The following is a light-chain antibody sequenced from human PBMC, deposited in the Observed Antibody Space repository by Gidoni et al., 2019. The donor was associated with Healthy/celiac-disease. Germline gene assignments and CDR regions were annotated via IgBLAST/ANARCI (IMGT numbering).Light chain of an antibody. V-gene: IGKV4-1*01. Sequence: DIVMTQSPDSRAVSLGERATINCKSSQSVLYSSNNKNYLAWYQQKPGQPPKLPIYWASTRESGVPDRFSGSGSGTDFTLTISSLQAEDVAVYYCQQYYSTPWTFGQGTKVEIK. J-gene: IGKJ1*01. CDR2: WAS. CDR3: QQYYSTPWT. CDR1: QSVLYSSNNKNY.